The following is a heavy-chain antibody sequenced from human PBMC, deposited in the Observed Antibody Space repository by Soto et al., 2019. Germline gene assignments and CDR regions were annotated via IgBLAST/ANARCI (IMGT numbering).Heavy chain of an antibody. D-gene: IGHD3-3*01. CDR2: IKQDGSEK. CDR1: GFTFRSYW. J-gene: IGHJ4*02. CDR3: ARAEDYDFWSGPPKYFDN. Sequence: GGSLRLSCATSGFTFRSYWMSWVRQAPGKGPEWVANIKQDGSEKQYVDSVKGRFTVSRDNAKKSLDLQMNSLRVEDTAVYYCARAEDYDFWSGPPKYFDNWGQGTQVTVSS. V-gene: IGHV3-7*03.